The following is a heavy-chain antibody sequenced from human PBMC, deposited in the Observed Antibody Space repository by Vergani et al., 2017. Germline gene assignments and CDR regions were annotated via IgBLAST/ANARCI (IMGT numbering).Heavy chain of an antibody. CDR1: GFTFSSYA. CDR2: ISGSGGST. D-gene: IGHD2-15*01. J-gene: IGHJ5*02. Sequence: EVQLLESGGGLVQPGGSLRLSCAASGFTFSSYAMSWVRQAPGKGLEWVSAISGSGGSTYYADSVKGRFTISRDNSKNTLYLQMNSLRAEDTAVYYCAKDRLQYCSGGSCYVNWFDPWGQGTLVTVSS. CDR3: AKDRLQYCSGGSCYVNWFDP. V-gene: IGHV3-23*01.